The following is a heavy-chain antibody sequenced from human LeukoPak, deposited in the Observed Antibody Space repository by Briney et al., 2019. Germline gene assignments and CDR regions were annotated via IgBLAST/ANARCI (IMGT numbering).Heavy chain of an antibody. D-gene: IGHD2-15*01. J-gene: IGHJ5*02. CDR3: ARRSYSGWFDP. Sequence: GGSLRLSCAGSGFNFQYAWMTWVRQAPGKGLEWVSYISSSGSIIYHADSVKGRFTISRDNAKNSLYLQMNSLRAEDTAVYYCARRSYSGWFDPWGQGTLVTVSS. V-gene: IGHV3-48*03. CDR1: GFNFQYAW. CDR2: ISSSGSII.